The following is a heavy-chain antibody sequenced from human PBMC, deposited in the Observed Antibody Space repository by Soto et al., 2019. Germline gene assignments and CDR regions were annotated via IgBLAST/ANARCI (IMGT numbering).Heavy chain of an antibody. CDR1: GFTFSNFV. V-gene: IGHV3-23*01. Sequence: EVQLLESGGGLVQPGGSLRLSCTASGFTFSNFVMSWVRRAPGKGLEWVSAIGGTSGSTYYADSVKGRFTISRDNSKNTLSLQMSRLRAEDTAVYYCAKRRGDGYFALWGRGTLVTVSS. CDR2: IGGTSGST. CDR3: AKRRGDGYFAL. D-gene: IGHD7-27*01. J-gene: IGHJ2*01.